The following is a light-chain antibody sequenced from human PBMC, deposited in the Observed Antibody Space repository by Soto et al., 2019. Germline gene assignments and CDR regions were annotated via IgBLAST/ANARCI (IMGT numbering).Light chain of an antibody. CDR2: EVN. V-gene: IGLV2-14*01. Sequence: QSALTQAASVSGSPGQSITISCTGASSDFGDHKSVSWYQHHPGKAPKLIIYEVNYRPSGVSSRFSGSRSGNTASLTISGLQAEDDGHYYCSSATDTSILFGGGTKVTVL. CDR1: SSDFGDHKS. CDR3: SSATDTSIL. J-gene: IGLJ2*01.